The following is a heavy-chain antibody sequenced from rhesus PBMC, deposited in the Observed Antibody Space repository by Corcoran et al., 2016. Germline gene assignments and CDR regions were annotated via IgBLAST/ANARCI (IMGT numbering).Heavy chain of an antibody. CDR3: ATLVVFTAMVWGFDY. Sequence: QVQLQESGPGLVKPSETLSLTCDVSCASISRSLWSWIRQPTWTGREWIGEINWNSGSTYYNPALKSRVTISKDASKNQFSLKLSSVTAADTAVYYCATLVVFTAMVWGFDYWGQGVLVTVSS. CDR2: INWNSGST. CDR1: CASISRSL. V-gene: IGHV4-80*01. D-gene: IGHD2-27*01. J-gene: IGHJ4*01.